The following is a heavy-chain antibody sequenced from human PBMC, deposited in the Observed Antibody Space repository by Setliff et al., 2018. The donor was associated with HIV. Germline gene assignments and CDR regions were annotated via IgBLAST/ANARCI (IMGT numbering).Heavy chain of an antibody. CDR2: IDWDDDK. CDR3: ARMGSGSYSMYYFDY. Sequence: SGPTLLNPTQTLTLTCTLSGFSLSTSGMCVSWIRQPPGKALEWLARIDWDDDKYYNTSLKTRLTISKDTSKNQVVLTMTNVDPVDTATYYCARMGSGSYSMYYFDYWGQGTLVTVSS. J-gene: IGHJ4*02. D-gene: IGHD1-26*01. CDR1: GFSLSTSGMC. V-gene: IGHV2-70*11.